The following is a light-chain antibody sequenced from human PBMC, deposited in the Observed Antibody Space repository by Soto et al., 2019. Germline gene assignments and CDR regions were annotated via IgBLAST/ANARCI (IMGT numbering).Light chain of an antibody. CDR1: QSVSSNY. CDR3: QQYGTSQWT. J-gene: IGKJ1*01. V-gene: IGKV3-20*01. CDR2: GAS. Sequence: EVVWTQSPGTLSLSPGERASLSCRASQSVSSNYLAWYQQKPGQAPRLLISGASSRATGIPDRFSGSGSGTDFALTISRLEPEDSAVFYCQQYGTSQWTFGQGTKVDI.